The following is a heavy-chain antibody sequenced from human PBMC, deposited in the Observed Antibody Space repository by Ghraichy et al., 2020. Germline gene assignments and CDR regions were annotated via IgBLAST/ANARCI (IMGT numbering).Heavy chain of an antibody. CDR1: GFTFSSYS. V-gene: IGHV3-21*01. CDR3: ARAQKTIFAYYFDY. J-gene: IGHJ4*02. Sequence: GGSLRLSCAASGFTFSSYSMNWVRQAPGKGLEWVSSISSSSSYIYYADSVKGRFTISRDNAKNSLYLQMNSLRAEDTAVYYCARAQKTIFAYYFDYWGQGTLVTVSS. D-gene: IGHD3-3*01. CDR2: ISSSSSYI.